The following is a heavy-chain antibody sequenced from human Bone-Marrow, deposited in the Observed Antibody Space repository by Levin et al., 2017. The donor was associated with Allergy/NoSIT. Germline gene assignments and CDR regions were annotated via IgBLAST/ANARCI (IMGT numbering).Heavy chain of an antibody. Sequence: SQTLSLTCSVSGASISNYYWIWLRQPPGKGVEWIGQIYYSGDTLYNPSLKSRVTISIDTSRKHFSLNLSSVTRADTAVYYCARTTIFGVAGDWGQGTLVTVSS. CDR3: ARTTIFGVAGD. J-gene: IGHJ4*02. CDR1: GASISNYY. D-gene: IGHD3-3*01. V-gene: IGHV4-59*01. CDR2: IYYSGDT.